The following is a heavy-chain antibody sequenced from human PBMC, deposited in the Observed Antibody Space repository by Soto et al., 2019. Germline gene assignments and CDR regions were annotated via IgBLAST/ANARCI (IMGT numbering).Heavy chain of an antibody. J-gene: IGHJ4*02. CDR3: AKDDEGPRYNDFWSGYKIFDY. D-gene: IGHD3-3*01. V-gene: IGHV3-23*01. CDR2: ISGSGGST. CDR1: GFTFSSYA. Sequence: GGSLRLSCAASGFTFSSYAMSWVRQAPGKGLEWVSAISGSGGSTYYADSVKGRFTISRDNSKNTLYLQMNSLRAEDTAVYYCAKDDEGPRYNDFWSGYKIFDYWGQGTLVTVSS.